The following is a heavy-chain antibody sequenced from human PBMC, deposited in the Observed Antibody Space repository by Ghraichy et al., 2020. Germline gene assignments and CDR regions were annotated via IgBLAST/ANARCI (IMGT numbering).Heavy chain of an antibody. CDR1: GFTLSRYS. CDR3: ARIEGLLWFGADY. V-gene: IGHV3-48*02. Sequence: GESLNISCAASGFTLSRYSMNWVRQAPGKGLECVSYISSSSSTISYADSVKGRFTISRDNAKNSLYLQMNSLRDEDTAVYYCARIEGLLWFGADYWGQGALVTVSS. D-gene: IGHD3-10*01. CDR2: ISSSSSTI. J-gene: IGHJ4*02.